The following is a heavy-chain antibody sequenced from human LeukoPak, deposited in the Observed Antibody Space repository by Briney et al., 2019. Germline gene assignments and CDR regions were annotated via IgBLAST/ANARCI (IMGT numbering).Heavy chain of an antibody. CDR3: AKDPILTIAAAASSGY. V-gene: IGHV3-23*01. Sequence: GGSLRLSCEGSGFPFGSYVMSWVRQAPGKGLEWIAYINHNAEMIFYPDFVKGRFTISRDNSKNTLYLQMNSLRAEDTAVYYCAKDPILTIAAAASSGYWGQGTLVTVSS. CDR1: GFPFGSYV. D-gene: IGHD6-13*01. J-gene: IGHJ4*02. CDR2: INHNAEMI.